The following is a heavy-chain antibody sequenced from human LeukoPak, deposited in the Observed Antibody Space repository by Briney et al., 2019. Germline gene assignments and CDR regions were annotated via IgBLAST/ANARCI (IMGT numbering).Heavy chain of an antibody. CDR2: ISNSGSTI. J-gene: IGHJ6*02. V-gene: IGHV3-11*01. D-gene: IGHD5-12*01. Sequence: NPGGSLRLSCAASGFIFSDYYMSWIRQAPGKGLEWVSYISNSGSTIYYADSVKGRFTISRDNAKNSLYLQMNSLRAEDTAVYYCARDIIDSGYYYYYYGMDVWGQGTTVTVSS. CDR1: GFIFSDYY. CDR3: ARDIIDSGYYYYYYGMDV.